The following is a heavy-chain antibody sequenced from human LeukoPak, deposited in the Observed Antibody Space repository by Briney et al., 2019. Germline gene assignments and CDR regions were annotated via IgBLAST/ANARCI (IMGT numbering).Heavy chain of an antibody. CDR1: GGSISSYY. CDR3: ARGHTILDGYSYETRTFDY. V-gene: IGHV4-59*01. J-gene: IGHJ4*02. Sequence: PSETLSLTCTVSGGSISSYYWSWIRQSPGKGLEWSGYIYYGGSTNYNPSLKSRVTISVDTSKNQFSLKLSSVTAADTAVYYCARGHTILDGYSYETRTFDYWGQGTLVTVSS. D-gene: IGHD5-24*01. CDR2: IYYGGST.